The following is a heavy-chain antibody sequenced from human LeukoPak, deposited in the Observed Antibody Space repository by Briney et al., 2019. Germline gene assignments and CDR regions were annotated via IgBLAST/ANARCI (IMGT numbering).Heavy chain of an antibody. D-gene: IGHD3-22*01. CDR3: ARSPGPDLNYYDTSGSYYFDY. J-gene: IGHJ4*02. Sequence: NPSETLSLTCTVSGGSISSGSYYWSWIQQPAGKGLEWIGRLYTSGSTNYSPSLKSRVTISVDASKNQFSLRLTSVTAADTAVYYCARSPGPDLNYYDTSGSYYFDYWGQGTLVTVSS. V-gene: IGHV4-61*02. CDR2: LYTSGST. CDR1: GGSISSGSYY.